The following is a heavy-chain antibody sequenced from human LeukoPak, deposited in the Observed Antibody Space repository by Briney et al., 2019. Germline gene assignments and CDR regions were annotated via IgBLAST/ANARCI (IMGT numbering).Heavy chain of an antibody. CDR3: AGLSITMVRGVSSPSDY. V-gene: IGHV1-8*01. D-gene: IGHD3-10*01. CDR1: GYTFTSYD. CDR2: MNPNSGNT. Sequence: ASVKVSCKASGYTFTSYDINWVRQATGQGLEWMGWMNPNSGNTGHAQKFQGRVTMTRNTSISTAYMELSSLRSEDTAVYYCAGLSITMVRGVSSPSDYWGQGTLVTVSS. J-gene: IGHJ4*02.